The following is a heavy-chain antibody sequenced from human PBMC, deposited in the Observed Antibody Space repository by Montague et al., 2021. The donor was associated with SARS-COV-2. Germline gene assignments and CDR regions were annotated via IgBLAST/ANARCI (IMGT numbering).Heavy chain of an antibody. V-gene: IGHV4-4*07. CDR3: ARDTRSRFGGFMDVGLDL. J-gene: IGHJ6*02. Sequence: SETLSLTCTVSGASITTYYWSWIRQSAGKGLEWIGRIHTSGNTNYNPTLKSRVTMSVDTSRNHFSLKLNSVTAADTAVYYCARDTRSRFGGFMDVGLDLWGQGTTVIVSS. CDR1: GASITTYY. D-gene: IGHD3-10*01. CDR2: IHTSGNT.